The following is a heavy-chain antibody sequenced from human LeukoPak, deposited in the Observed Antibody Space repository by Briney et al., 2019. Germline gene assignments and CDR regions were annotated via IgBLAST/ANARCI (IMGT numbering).Heavy chain of an antibody. D-gene: IGHD1-26*01. CDR1: GYTFTSYG. V-gene: IGHV1-18*01. CDR3: ARMHSGSYGYYYYYYMDV. CDR2: ISAYNGNT. Sequence: ASVKVSCKASGYTFTSYGISWVRQAPGQGLEWMGWISAYNGNTNYAQKLQGRVTMTTDTSTSTAYMELRSLRSDDTAVYYCARMHSGSYGYYYYYYMDVWGKGTTVTISS. J-gene: IGHJ6*03.